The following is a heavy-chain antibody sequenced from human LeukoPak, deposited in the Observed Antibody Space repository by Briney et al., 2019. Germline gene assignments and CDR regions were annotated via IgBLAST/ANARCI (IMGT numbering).Heavy chain of an antibody. Sequence: GESLKISCAASGFIFSDHYMDWVRQAPGKGLEWVGRSRNKANSHTTEYAASVKGRFTISRDDSKNSLYLQLNSLKTEDTAVYYCTRGRSGTWPWYFDDWGQGTLVTVSS. CDR3: TRGRSGTWPWYFDD. V-gene: IGHV3-72*01. CDR2: SRNKANSHTT. J-gene: IGHJ4*02. D-gene: IGHD1-26*01. CDR1: GFIFSDHY.